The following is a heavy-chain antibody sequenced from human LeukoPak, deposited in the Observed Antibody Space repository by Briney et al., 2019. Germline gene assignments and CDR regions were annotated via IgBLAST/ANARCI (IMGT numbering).Heavy chain of an antibody. CDR2: ISNSGGRT. V-gene: IGHV3-23*01. CDR3: AKSYNGYESKPDY. J-gene: IGHJ4*02. Sequence: PGGSLRLSRAASGFTFSSYAMSWVRQAPGKGLEWVSSISNSGGRTFYTDSVKGRFTISRDNSKITLYLQMNSLRAEDTAVYYCAKSYNGYESKPDYWGQGTLVTVSS. CDR1: GFTFSSYA. D-gene: IGHD5-12*01.